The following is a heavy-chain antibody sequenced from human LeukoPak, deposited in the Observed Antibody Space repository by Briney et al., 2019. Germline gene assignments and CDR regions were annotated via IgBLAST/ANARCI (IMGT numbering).Heavy chain of an antibody. CDR2: IHYSGRA. CDR3: ARFGVDYDMNV. J-gene: IGHJ6*02. V-gene: IGHV4-59*11. D-gene: IGHD3-16*01. Sequence: SETLSLTCTVSGGSINGHYWTWIRQPLGKGLEWFGQIHYSGRADYNPSLKRRVTISVDTSKNQISLNLNSVTAADTAVYYCARFGVDYDMNVWGQGTTVAVSS. CDR1: GGSINGHY.